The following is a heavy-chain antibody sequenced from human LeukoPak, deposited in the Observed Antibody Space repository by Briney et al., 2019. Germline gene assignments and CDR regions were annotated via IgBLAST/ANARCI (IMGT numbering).Heavy chain of an antibody. J-gene: IGHJ5*02. Sequence: ASVKVSCKASGYTFTSYYMHWVRQAPGQGLEWMGWINPNSGGTNYAQKFQGRVTMTRDTSISTAYMELSRLRSDDTAVYYCARDRKDRTYYYGSGSYYWFDPWGQGTLVTVSS. CDR1: GYTFTSYY. D-gene: IGHD3-10*01. CDR3: ARDRKDRTYYYGSGSYYWFDP. V-gene: IGHV1-2*02. CDR2: INPNSGGT.